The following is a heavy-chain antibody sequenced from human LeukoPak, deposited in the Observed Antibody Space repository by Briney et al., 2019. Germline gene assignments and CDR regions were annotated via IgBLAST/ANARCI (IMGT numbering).Heavy chain of an antibody. CDR3: ARGQRRVGGFSFSY. D-gene: IGHD2-15*01. CDR2: MNPNSGNT. CDR1: GYTFTFYD. J-gene: IGHJ4*02. Sequence: ASVKVSCKASGYTFTFYDINWVRQATGQGLEWMGWMNPNSGNTGYAQKFQGRVTTTRNTSISTAYMELSSLRSEDTAVYYCARGQRRVGGFSFSYWGQGTLVTVSS. V-gene: IGHV1-8*03.